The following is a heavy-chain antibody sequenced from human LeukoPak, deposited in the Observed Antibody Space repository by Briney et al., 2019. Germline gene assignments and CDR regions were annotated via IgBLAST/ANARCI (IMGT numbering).Heavy chain of an antibody. CDR3: AKDFCSSTSCYFDH. D-gene: IGHD2-2*01. J-gene: IGHJ4*02. V-gene: IGHV3-30*04. CDR1: GFAFSNFA. Sequence: GGSLRLSCAASGFAFSNFAMHWVRQAPGKGLDWVAVVSYEGTIKYYSDSAKGRFTISRDNSKNTLYLQMNSLRAEDTAVYYCAKDFCSSTSCYFDHWGQGTLVTVSS. CDR2: VSYEGTIK.